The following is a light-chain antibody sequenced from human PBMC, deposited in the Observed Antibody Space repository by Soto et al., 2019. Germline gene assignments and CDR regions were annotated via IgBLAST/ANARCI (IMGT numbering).Light chain of an antibody. CDR3: QQYNSWPPYT. CDR1: QSVSSN. V-gene: IGKV3-15*01. J-gene: IGKJ2*01. Sequence: EIVMTQSPATLSVSPGERATLSCRASQSVSSNLAWYQQKPGQAPRLLISGASPRATGIPGRFSGSGSGTEFTLTISSLQSEYFAVYYCQQYNSWPPYTFGQGTKLEIK. CDR2: GAS.